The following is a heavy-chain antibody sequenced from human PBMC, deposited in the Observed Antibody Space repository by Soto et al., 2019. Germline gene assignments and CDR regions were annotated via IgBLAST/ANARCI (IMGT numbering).Heavy chain of an antibody. D-gene: IGHD3-10*01. J-gene: IGHJ6*02. CDR3: ARTYMVRGVITADYYYYGMDV. Sequence: SVKVSCKASGGTFSSYAISWVRQAPGQGLEWMGGIIPIFGTANYAQKFQGRVTITADKSTSTAYMELSSLRSEDTAVYYCARTYMVRGVITADYYYYGMDVWGQGTTVTVSS. CDR1: GGTFSSYA. V-gene: IGHV1-69*06. CDR2: IIPIFGTA.